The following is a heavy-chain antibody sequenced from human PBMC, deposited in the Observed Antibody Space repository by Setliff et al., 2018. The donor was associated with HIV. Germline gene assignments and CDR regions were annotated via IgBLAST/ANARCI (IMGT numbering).Heavy chain of an antibody. V-gene: IGHV4-59*08. CDR2: IFFTGTT. J-gene: IGHJ6*03. CDR3: ARRGTIWHGVDYHSTDV. CDR1: GVSIGNFY. D-gene: IGHD2-15*01. Sequence: SETLSLTCTVSGVSIGNFYWSWVRQSPGRGLEWIGFIFFTGTTNYNPSLKSRVTISVDTSKNQFSLNWTSVTAADTAVYYCARRGTIWHGVDYHSTDVWGKGTTVTVSS.